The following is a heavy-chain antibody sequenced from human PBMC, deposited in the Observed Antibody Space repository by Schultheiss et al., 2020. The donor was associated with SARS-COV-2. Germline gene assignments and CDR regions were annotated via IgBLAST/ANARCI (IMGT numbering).Heavy chain of an antibody. D-gene: IGHD4-23*01. CDR1: GFTFSNAW. Sequence: GGSLRLSCAASGFTFSNAWMTWVRQAPGKGLEGVGRIKSKTDGGTIDYAAPVKGRFTISRDDSKNTLYLQMNNLKAEDTAVYYCAKGAEANRWFRGPAGDYWGQGTLVTVAS. V-gene: IGHV3-15*01. CDR3: AKGAEANRWFRGPAGDY. CDR2: IKSKTDGGTI. J-gene: IGHJ4*02.